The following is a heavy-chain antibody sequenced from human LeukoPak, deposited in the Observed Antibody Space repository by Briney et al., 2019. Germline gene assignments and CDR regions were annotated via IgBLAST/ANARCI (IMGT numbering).Heavy chain of an antibody. CDR2: IIPIFGTA. CDR3: AREGSSSSFPYYYYMDV. Sequence: ASVKVSCKASGGTFSSYAISWVRQAPGQGLEWMGGIIPIFGTANYAQKFQGRVTITTDESTSTDYMELSSLRSEDTAVYYCAREGSSSSFPYYYYMDVWGKGTTVTVSS. V-gene: IGHV1-69*05. J-gene: IGHJ6*03. CDR1: GGTFSSYA. D-gene: IGHD6-6*01.